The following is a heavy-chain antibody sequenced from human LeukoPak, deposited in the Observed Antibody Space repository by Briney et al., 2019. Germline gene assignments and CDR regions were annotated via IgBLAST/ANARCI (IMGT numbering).Heavy chain of an antibody. J-gene: IGHJ3*02. CDR2: ISAYNGNT. V-gene: IGHV1-18*01. CDR1: GYTFTSYG. D-gene: IGHD1-26*01. CDR3: ARDHSMRELDAFDI. Sequence: GASVKVSCKASGYTFTSYGISWVRQAPGQGLEWMGWISAYNGNTNYAQKLQGRVTMTTDTSTSTAYMELRSLRSDDTAVYYCARDHSMRELDAFDIWGQGTMVTVSS.